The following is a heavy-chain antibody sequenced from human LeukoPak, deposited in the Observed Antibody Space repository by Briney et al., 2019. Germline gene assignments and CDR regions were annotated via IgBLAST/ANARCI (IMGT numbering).Heavy chain of an antibody. V-gene: IGHV3-64*01. Sequence: GGSLRPSCAASGFTFSSYAMHWVRQAPGKGLEYVSAISSNGGSTYYANSVKGRFTISRDNSKNTLYLQMGSLRAEDMAVYYCARAHSGYDAIFGVCWFDPWGQGTLVPVSS. J-gene: IGHJ5*02. CDR1: GFTFSSYA. CDR2: ISSNGGST. D-gene: IGHD3-3*02. CDR3: ARAHSGYDAIFGVCWFDP.